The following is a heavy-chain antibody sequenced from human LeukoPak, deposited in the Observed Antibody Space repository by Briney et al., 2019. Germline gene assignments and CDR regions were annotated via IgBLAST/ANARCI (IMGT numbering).Heavy chain of an antibody. D-gene: IGHD3-16*01. CDR2: TDSSGST. J-gene: IGHJ6*03. CDR3: ARHCRTMGYYSFYMDV. Sequence: KPSETLSLTCTVSGDSINSDSYSWGWIRQPPGKGLEWIGSTDSSGSTYYNPSLKSRVTMSVDTSKNQFSLRLSSVTAADTAVYYCARHCRTMGYYSFYMDVWGKGTTVTISS. V-gene: IGHV4-39*01. CDR1: GDSINSDSYS.